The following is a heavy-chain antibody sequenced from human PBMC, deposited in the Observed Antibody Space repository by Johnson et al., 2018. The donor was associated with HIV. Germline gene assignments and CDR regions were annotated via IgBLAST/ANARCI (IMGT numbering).Heavy chain of an antibody. V-gene: IGHV3-33*01. D-gene: IGHD3-9*01. Sequence: QVQLVESGGGVVRPGGSLRLSCEASGFTFSNYAMHWVRQAPGKGLEWVAVIWYNGSKKWYADSVKGRFTISRANAKNSLYLQMNSLRAGDTGVYYCARAGDYDVLTGSLLRGTFDVWGQGTMVTVSS. CDR1: GFTFSNYA. CDR3: ARAGDYDVLTGSLLRGTFDV. CDR2: IWYNGSKK. J-gene: IGHJ3*01.